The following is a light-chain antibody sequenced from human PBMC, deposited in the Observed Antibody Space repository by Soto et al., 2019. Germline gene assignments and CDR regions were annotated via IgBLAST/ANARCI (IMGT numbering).Light chain of an antibody. CDR2: YDD. V-gene: IGLV1-36*01. J-gene: IGLJ3*02. Sequence: QSVVTQPTSVSGAPRQRVTISCSGGSSNIGSNAVNWYQQFPGKAPKLLIYYDDLLPSGVSDRFSGSKSGTSASRAISGRQSDDDADYYCAAWDDRLKGVVFGGGTKLTVL. CDR1: SSNIGSNA. CDR3: AAWDDRLKGVV.